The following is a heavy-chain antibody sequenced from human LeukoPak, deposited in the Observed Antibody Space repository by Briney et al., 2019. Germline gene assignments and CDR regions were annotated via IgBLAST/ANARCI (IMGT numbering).Heavy chain of an antibody. CDR3: ARALRPGIAAAGSFDI. CDR2: INHSGST. CDR1: GGSFSGYY. V-gene: IGHV4-34*01. D-gene: IGHD6-13*01. J-gene: IGHJ3*02. Sequence: SETLSLTCAVYGGSFSGYYWSWIRQPPGKGLEWIGEINHSGSTNYNPSLKSRVTISVDTSKNQFSLKLSSVTAADTAVYYCARALRPGIAAAGSFDIWGQGTMVTVSS.